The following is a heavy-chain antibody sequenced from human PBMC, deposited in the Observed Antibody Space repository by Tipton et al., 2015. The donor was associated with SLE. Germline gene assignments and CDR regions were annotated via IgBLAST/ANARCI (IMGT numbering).Heavy chain of an antibody. Sequence: LRLSCTVSGGSISSSSYYWGWIRQPPGKGLEWIGSIYYSGSTYYNPSLKRRVTMSVDTSKNQFSLKLSSVTAADTAVYYCARASWQYFDYWGQGTLVTVSS. CDR1: GGSISSSSYY. V-gene: IGHV4-39*07. D-gene: IGHD5-12*01. CDR2: IYYSGST. CDR3: ARASWQYFDY. J-gene: IGHJ4*02.